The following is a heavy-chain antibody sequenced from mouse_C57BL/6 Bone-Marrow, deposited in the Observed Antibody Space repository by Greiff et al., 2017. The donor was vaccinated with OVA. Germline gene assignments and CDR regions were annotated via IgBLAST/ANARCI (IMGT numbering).Heavy chain of an antibody. Sequence: EVKLEESGGGLVQSGRSLRLSCATSGFTFSDFYMEWVRQAPGKGLEWIAASRNKANDYTTEYSASVKGRFIVSRDTSKSILYLQMNALRAEDTAIYYCARDCSTGAMDYWGQGTSVTVSS. CDR2: SRNKANDYTT. CDR1: GFTFSDFY. D-gene: IGHD1-1*01. J-gene: IGHJ4*01. CDR3: ARDCSTGAMDY. V-gene: IGHV7-1*01.